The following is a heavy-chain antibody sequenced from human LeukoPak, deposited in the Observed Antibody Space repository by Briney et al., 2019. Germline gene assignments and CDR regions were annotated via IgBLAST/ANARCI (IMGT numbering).Heavy chain of an antibody. J-gene: IGHJ4*02. V-gene: IGHV4-39*07. CDR3: ARYRGANGYYFDY. CDR2: IYYSGNT. D-gene: IGHD3-10*01. Sequence: SETLSLTCSVSGGSIRSTTYYWGWIRQPPGKGLEWIGSIYYSGNTYYSPSLMSRVTISADKSKNQFSLKLSSVTAADTAVYYCARYRGANGYYFDYWGQGTLVTVSS. CDR1: GGSIRSTTYY.